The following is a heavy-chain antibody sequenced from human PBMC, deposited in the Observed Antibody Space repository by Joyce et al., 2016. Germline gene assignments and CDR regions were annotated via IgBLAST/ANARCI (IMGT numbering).Heavy chain of an antibody. J-gene: IGHJ6*02. CDR3: ATGGGMDV. Sequence: EVQLVESGGGLVQPGGSLRLSCAASGFTFSTTWMTWFRQSPGNGREWVANIKPDGSEKYYVGSVKGRFTISRDNAKNSLSLLMNSLRVDDTAVYYCATGGGMDVWGQGTTVTVSS. CDR2: IKPDGSEK. V-gene: IGHV3-7*01. CDR1: GFTFSTTW.